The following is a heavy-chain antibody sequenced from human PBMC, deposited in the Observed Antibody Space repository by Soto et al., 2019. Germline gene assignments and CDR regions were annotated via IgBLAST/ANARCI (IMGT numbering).Heavy chain of an antibody. CDR2: INPKSRGT. V-gene: IGHV1-2*02. J-gene: IGHJ5*02. Sequence: QVQLVQSGAEVKKPGASVKVSCKASGYTFTDYFIHWVRQAPGQGFEWMGWINPKSRGTNYAQKFQGRVTMTRDTSNSTAYMELRGLRPDDTAVYYCARVTLKAGNWFDPWGQGTLVTVSS. CDR3: ARVTLKAGNWFDP. CDR1: GYTFTDYF.